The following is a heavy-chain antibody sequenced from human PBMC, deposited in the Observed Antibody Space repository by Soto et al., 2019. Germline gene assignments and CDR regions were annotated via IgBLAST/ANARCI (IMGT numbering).Heavy chain of an antibody. J-gene: IGHJ3*02. Sequence: GGSLILSCAASGFTVSSNYMSWVRQAPGKGLEWVSVIYSGGSTYYADSVKGRFTISRDNSKNTLYLQMNSLRAEDTAVYYCAREPKDDAFDIWGQGTMVTVSS. CDR2: IYSGGST. CDR1: GFTVSSNY. CDR3: AREPKDDAFDI. V-gene: IGHV3-66*01.